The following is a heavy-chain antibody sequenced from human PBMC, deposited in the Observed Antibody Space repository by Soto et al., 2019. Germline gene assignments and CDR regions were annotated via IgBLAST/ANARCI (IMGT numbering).Heavy chain of an antibody. CDR2: ISYDGSNK. CDR1: GFTFSSYG. Sequence: VQLVESGGGVVQPGRSLRLSCAASGFTFSSYGMHWVRQAPGKGLEWVAVISYDGSNKYYADSVKGRFTISRDNSKNTLYLQMNSLRAEDTAVYYCAKGSGDYIWGSYLPPDAFDIWGQGTMVTVSS. J-gene: IGHJ3*02. D-gene: IGHD3-16*02. V-gene: IGHV3-30*18. CDR3: AKGSGDYIWGSYLPPDAFDI.